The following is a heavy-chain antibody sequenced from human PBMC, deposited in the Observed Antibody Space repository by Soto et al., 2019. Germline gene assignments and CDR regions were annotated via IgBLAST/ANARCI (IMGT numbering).Heavy chain of an antibody. V-gene: IGHV4-30-4*01. CDR3: ARGVVVVAATLKARDAFDI. CDR2: IYKSATT. CDR1: GDSISNLDYF. J-gene: IGHJ3*02. D-gene: IGHD2-15*01. Sequence: SETLSLTCSVSGDSISNLDYFWAWIRQPPGQALEYIGYIYKSATTYYNPSFESRVAISVDTSKSQFSLNVTSVTAADTAVYYCARGVVVVAATLKARDAFDIWGQGTMVTVSS.